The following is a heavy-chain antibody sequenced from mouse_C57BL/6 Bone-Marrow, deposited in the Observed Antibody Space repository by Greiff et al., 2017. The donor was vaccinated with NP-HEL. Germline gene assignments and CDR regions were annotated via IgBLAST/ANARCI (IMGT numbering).Heavy chain of an antibody. CDR2: IYPGSGNT. Sequence: VKLVESGAELVRPGASVKLSCKASGYTFTDYYINWVKQRPGQGLEWIARIYPGSGNTYYNEKFKGKATLTAEKSSSTAYMQLSSLTSEDSAVYFYAGFEGSGYDAMDYWGQGTSVTVSS. J-gene: IGHJ4*01. CDR1: GYTFTDYY. D-gene: IGHD1-1*01. CDR3: AGFEGSGYDAMDY. V-gene: IGHV1-76*01.